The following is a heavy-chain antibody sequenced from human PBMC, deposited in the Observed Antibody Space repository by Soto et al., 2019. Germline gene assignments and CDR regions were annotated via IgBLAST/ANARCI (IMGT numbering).Heavy chain of an antibody. J-gene: IGHJ4*02. Sequence: GGSLRLSCAASGFTFSSYGMHWVRQAPGKGLEWVAVISYDGSNKYYADSVKGRFTISRDNSKNTLYLQMNSLRAEDTAVYYCAKAEMATKFGRGEVDYWGQGTLVTVSS. CDR3: AKAEMATKFGRGEVDY. V-gene: IGHV3-30*18. CDR2: ISYDGSNK. CDR1: GFTFSSYG. D-gene: IGHD3-16*01.